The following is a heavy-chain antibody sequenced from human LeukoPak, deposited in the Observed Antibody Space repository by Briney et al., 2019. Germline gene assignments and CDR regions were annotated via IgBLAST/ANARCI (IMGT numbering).Heavy chain of an antibody. CDR3: ARGYCSSTSCYSYYFDY. J-gene: IGHJ4*02. D-gene: IGHD2-2*01. Sequence: SETLSLTCAVYGGSFSGYYWSWIRQPPGKGLEWIGEINHSGSTNYNPSLKSRVTISVDTSKNQFSLKLSSVTAADTAVYYCARGYCSSTSCYSYYFDYWGQGTLVTVSS. V-gene: IGHV4-34*01. CDR2: INHSGST. CDR1: GGSFSGYY.